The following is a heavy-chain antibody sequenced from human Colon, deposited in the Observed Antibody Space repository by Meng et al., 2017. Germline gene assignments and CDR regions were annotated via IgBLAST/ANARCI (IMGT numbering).Heavy chain of an antibody. CDR1: GFTFSSYA. Sequence: GESLKISCAASGFTFSSYAMHWVRQAPGKGLEWVAVISYDGSNKYYADSVKGRLTISRDNSKNTLYLQMNSLRAEDTAVYYCARERITIFGLGGTAFDIWGQGTMVTVSS. CDR2: ISYDGSNK. D-gene: IGHD3-3*01. V-gene: IGHV3-30*01. CDR3: ARERITIFGLGGTAFDI. J-gene: IGHJ3*02.